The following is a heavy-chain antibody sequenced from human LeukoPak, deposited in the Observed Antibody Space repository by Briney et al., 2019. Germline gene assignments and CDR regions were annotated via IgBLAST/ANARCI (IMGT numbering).Heavy chain of an antibody. Sequence: ETLSLTCAVYGGSFSGYYWSWVRQAPGKGLEWVSVIYSGGSTYYADSVKGRFTISRDNSKNTLYLQMNSLRAEDTAVYYCARLLAYWGQGTLVTVSS. V-gene: IGHV3-66*02. CDR3: ARLLAY. D-gene: IGHD2-21*01. CDR1: GGSFSGYY. J-gene: IGHJ4*02. CDR2: IYSGGST.